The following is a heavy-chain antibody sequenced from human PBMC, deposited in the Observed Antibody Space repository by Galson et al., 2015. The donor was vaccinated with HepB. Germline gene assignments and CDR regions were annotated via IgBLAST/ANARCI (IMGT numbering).Heavy chain of an antibody. CDR1: GFSFSDYY. Sequence: SLRLSCAASGFSFSDYYMSWIRQAPGKGLEWISYISTSSSYADYADSVKGRFTISRDNAKNSLYLQMNTLRAEDTAVYYCAREAPRVGYCSGGSCHGYSQHWGQGTQVTVSS. V-gene: IGHV3-11*06. D-gene: IGHD2-15*01. CDR3: AREAPRVGYCSGGSCHGYSQH. CDR2: ISTSSSYA. J-gene: IGHJ1*01.